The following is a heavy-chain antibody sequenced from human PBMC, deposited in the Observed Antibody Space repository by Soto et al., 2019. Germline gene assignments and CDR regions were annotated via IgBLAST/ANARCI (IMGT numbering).Heavy chain of an antibody. CDR3: ARLYSTSSVERWFDP. CDR1: GFTFSTYS. V-gene: IGHV3-48*02. J-gene: IGHJ5*02. Sequence: PGGSLRISCAASGFTFSTYSMNWVRQAPGKGLEWLSYISSSSNIIHYADSVRGRFTISRDNAENSLYLQMNSLRDEDTAVYFCARLYSTSSVERWFDPWGQGTLVTVSS. D-gene: IGHD2-2*01. CDR2: ISSSSNII.